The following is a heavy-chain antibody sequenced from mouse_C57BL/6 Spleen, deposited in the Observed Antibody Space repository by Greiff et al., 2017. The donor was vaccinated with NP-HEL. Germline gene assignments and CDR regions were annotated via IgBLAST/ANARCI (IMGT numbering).Heavy chain of an antibody. J-gene: IGHJ3*01. Sequence: EVHLQQSGAELVKPGASVKLSCKASGYTFTDSYMYWVKQSPGQGLEWIGDINPTNSSTSYNQKFKGKATLTVDKSSSTAYMELRSLTSEDAAVEYCARATDQATYLAYWGQGTLVTVSA. CDR1: GYTFTDSY. D-gene: IGHD3-2*02. V-gene: IGHV1-26*01. CDR3: ARATDQATYLAY. CDR2: INPTNSST.